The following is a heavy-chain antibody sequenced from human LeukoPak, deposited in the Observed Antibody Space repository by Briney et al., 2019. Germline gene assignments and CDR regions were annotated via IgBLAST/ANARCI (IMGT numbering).Heavy chain of an antibody. CDR2: ICSSGNT. D-gene: IGHD6-13*01. V-gene: IGHV3-66*02. Sequence: GGSLRLSCAASGFTVSSNYMSWVRQAPGKGLEWVSVICSSGNTYYADSVKDRFTISRDNSKNTMYLQMNSLRTEDTAVYYCARRRSSSWGIDYWGQGTLVTVSS. CDR3: ARRRSSSWGIDY. CDR1: GFTVSSNY. J-gene: IGHJ4*02.